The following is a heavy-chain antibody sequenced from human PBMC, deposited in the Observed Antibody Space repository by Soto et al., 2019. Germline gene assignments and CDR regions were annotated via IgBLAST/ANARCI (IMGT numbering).Heavy chain of an antibody. CDR2: IYNVGTT. J-gene: IGHJ4*02. CDR1: GFIVSSND. Sequence: EVQLVESGGGVVQPGGSLRLSCAASGFIVSSNDMNWIRQAPGKGLEWVSIIYNVGTTYYTDSVEGRFIISRHNSENTLYIQMNSLRADDTAVYYCARAVSGYYFDYWGQGTLVTVSS. D-gene: IGHD6-19*01. V-gene: IGHV3-53*04. CDR3: ARAVSGYYFDY.